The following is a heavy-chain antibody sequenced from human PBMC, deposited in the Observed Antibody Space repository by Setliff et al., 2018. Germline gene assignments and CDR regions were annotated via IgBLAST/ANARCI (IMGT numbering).Heavy chain of an antibody. D-gene: IGHD4-17*01. J-gene: IGHJ2*01. Sequence: SETLSLTCAAHGGSFSDYYWTWIRQPPGKGLEWIGEINHSGSTKYSPSLESRVTMSVDPSKNQFSLKVTSVTAADTAVYYCARAPPSVPYGDYGPRQYFDLWGRGSLVTVSS. V-gene: IGHV4-34*01. CDR3: ARAPPSVPYGDYGPRQYFDL. CDR2: INHSGST. CDR1: GGSFSDYY.